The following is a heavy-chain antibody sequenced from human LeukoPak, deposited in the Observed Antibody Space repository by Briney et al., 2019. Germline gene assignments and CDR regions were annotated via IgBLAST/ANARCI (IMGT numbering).Heavy chain of an antibody. CDR1: GLTFSSYA. D-gene: IGHD3-10*01. V-gene: IGHV3-23*05. CDR3: AKVIRGFLVAFDI. J-gene: IGHJ3*02. CDR2: VHSSDNNT. Sequence: GGSLRLSCAASGLTFSSYAMTWVRQAPGKGLEWVSSVHSSDNNTNYADSVKGRFTISRDNSTNTLYLQMNSLRVDDTAVYYCAKVIRGFLVAFDIWGQGTMVTVSS.